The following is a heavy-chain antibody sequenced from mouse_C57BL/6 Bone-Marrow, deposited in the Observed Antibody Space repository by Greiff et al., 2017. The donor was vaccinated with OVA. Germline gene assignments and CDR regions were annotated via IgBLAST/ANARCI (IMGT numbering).Heavy chain of an antibody. V-gene: IGHV1-18*01. CDR1: GYSFTDYN. CDR3: ARNPYYYGSSLYWYFDV. CDR2: INPNNGGT. D-gene: IGHD1-1*01. J-gene: IGHJ1*03. Sequence: EVQLQQSGPELVKPGASVKISCKASGYSFTDYNMNWVKQSNGKSLEWIGDINPNNGGTIYNQKFKGKATLTVDKSSSTAYMELRSLTSEDTAVYYCARNPYYYGSSLYWYFDVWGTGTTVTVSS.